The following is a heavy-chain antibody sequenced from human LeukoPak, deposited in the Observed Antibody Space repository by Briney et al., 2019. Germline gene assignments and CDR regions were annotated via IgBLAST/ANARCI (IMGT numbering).Heavy chain of an antibody. V-gene: IGHV3-23*01. D-gene: IGHD2-8*01. CDR1: GFTFSIYA. CDR2: ITGSTGRT. J-gene: IGHJ4*02. Sequence: AGGSLRLSCAASGFTFSIYAMTWVRQAPGKGLEWVSEITGSTGRTYYTDSVNGRFTISRDNSKNTLFLQMNSLRAEDTAIYYCARRYCANGVCYFFDYWGQGTLVTVSS. CDR3: ARRYCANGVCYFFDY.